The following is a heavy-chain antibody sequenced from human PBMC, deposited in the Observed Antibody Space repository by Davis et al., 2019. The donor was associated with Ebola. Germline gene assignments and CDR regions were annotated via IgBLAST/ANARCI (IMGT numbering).Heavy chain of an antibody. D-gene: IGHD3-9*01. CDR2: IDSSGSIK. V-gene: IGHV3-48*03. Sequence: LKISCAASGFTLNNYEMNWVRQAPGKGLEWLSYIDSSGSIKYYGDSVKGRFTISRDDAKNSLYLQMNSLRAEDTAIYYCARDYLAMTGHSGMDVWGQGTTVSVSS. CDR3: ARDYLAMTGHSGMDV. CDR1: GFTLNNYE. J-gene: IGHJ6*02.